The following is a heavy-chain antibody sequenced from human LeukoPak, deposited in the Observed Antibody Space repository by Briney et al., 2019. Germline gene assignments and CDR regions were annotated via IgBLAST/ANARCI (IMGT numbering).Heavy chain of an antibody. D-gene: IGHD6-13*01. CDR3: ARSIAAAGSPFDY. CDR1: GGSISSYY. CDR2: IYYSGST. Sequence: SETLSLTCTVSGGSISSYYWSWIRQPPGKGLEWIGYIYYSGSTNYNPSLKSRVTISVDTSKNQFSLKLSSVTAADTAVYYCARSIAAAGSPFDYWGQGTLVTVSS. J-gene: IGHJ4*02. V-gene: IGHV4-59*12.